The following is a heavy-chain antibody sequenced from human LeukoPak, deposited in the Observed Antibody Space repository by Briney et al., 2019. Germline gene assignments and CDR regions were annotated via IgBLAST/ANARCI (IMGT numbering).Heavy chain of an antibody. CDR1: GDSISSYY. V-gene: IGHV4-4*07. CDR2: ISTSGST. CDR3: ARAWQWLPLDY. Sequence: SETLSLTCTVSGDSISSYYWSWIRQPAGKGLEWIGRISTSGSTNYNPSLKSRVTMSVDTSKNRFSLKLSSVTAADTAVYYCARAWQWLPLDYWGQGTLVTVSS. J-gene: IGHJ4*02. D-gene: IGHD6-19*01.